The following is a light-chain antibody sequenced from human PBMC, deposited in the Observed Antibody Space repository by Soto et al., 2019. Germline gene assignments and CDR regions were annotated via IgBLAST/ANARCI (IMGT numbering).Light chain of an antibody. CDR1: QSVSSY. CDR2: DAS. J-gene: IGKJ1*01. V-gene: IGKV3-11*01. CDR3: QQRSNWPPAWT. Sequence: EIVLTQSPVTLSLSPGEGATLSCRASQSVSSYLAWYQQKPGQAPRLLIYDASNRATGIPARFSGRGSGTDFTLTISSLEPEDFAVYYCQQRSNWPPAWTFGQGTKVDIK.